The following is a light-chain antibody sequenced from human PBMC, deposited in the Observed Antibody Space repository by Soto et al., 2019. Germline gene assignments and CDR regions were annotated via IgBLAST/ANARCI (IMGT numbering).Light chain of an antibody. CDR1: NIGRYS. V-gene: IGLV3-21*02. CDR2: DDS. Sequence: SYELTQPPSVSVAPGQTATVTCVGNNIGRYSVHWYQHKAGQAPVLVVSDDSDRPSGIPERFSGSNSGNTATLTISRVEAGDEADYYCQVWDSSSEHPGVFVGGTKLTVL. CDR3: QVWDSSSEHPGV. J-gene: IGLJ3*02.